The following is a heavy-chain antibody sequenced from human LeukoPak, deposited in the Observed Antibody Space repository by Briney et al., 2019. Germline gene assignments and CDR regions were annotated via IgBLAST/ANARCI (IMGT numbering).Heavy chain of an antibody. CDR1: GGSISSGGYY. Sequence: PSQTLSLTCTVSGGSISSGGYYWSWIRQRPGKGLEWIGYIYYSGSTYYNPSLKSRVTISVDTSKNQFSLKLSSVTAADTAVYYCARKGDIVVVPAAKQTPGAAFDIWGQGTMVTVSS. CDR3: ARKGDIVVVPAAKQTPGAAFDI. J-gene: IGHJ3*02. V-gene: IGHV4-31*03. CDR2: IYYSGST. D-gene: IGHD2-2*01.